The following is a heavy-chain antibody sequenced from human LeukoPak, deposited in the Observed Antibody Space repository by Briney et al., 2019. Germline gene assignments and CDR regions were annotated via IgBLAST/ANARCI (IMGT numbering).Heavy chain of an antibody. Sequence: GGSLRLSCAASGFTFSSYAMNWVRQAPRKGLEWVSAISGSGGSTYCADSVKGRFTISRDNSKNTLYLQMNSLRAEDTAVYYCAKGFYHVGATTVYDYWGQGTLVTVSS. V-gene: IGHV3-23*01. CDR2: ISGSGGST. D-gene: IGHD1-26*01. CDR3: AKGFYHVGATTVYDY. J-gene: IGHJ4*02. CDR1: GFTFSSYA.